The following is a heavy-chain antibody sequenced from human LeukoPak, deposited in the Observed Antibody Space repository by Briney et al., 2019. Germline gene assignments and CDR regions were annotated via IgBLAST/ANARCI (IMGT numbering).Heavy chain of an antibody. V-gene: IGHV6-1*01. D-gene: IGHD4-23*01. CDR3: SRFRDSTPVATDAFDV. CDR1: GDSVSSNSGA. Sequence: SQTLSLTCAISGDSVSSNSGAWNWIRQSPSRGLEWLARTYYRSKWYSDYAASVKSRITINPDTSKNQFSLQLNSVTPEDTAVYYCSRFRDSTPVATDAFDVWGQGTRVTVAS. CDR2: TYYRSKWYS. J-gene: IGHJ3*01.